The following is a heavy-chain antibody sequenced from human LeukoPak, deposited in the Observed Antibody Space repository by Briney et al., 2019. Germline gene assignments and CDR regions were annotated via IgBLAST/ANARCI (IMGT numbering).Heavy chain of an antibody. V-gene: IGHV6-1*01. Sequence: SQTLSLTCAISGDSVSSNSAAWNWIRQSPSRGLEWLGRTYYRSKWYNDYAVSVKSRITINPDTSKSLFSLQLSSVTPEDTAVYYCARLYCSSTSCFNDAFDIWGQGTMVTVSS. CDR1: GDSVSSNSAA. J-gene: IGHJ3*02. CDR2: TYYRSKWYN. D-gene: IGHD2-2*01. CDR3: ARLYCSSTSCFNDAFDI.